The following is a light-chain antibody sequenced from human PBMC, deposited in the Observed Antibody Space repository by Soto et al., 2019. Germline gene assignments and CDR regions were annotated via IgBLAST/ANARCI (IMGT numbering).Light chain of an antibody. CDR2: DAS. V-gene: IGKV3-11*01. J-gene: IGKJ4*01. Sequence: EIVLTQSPATLSLSPGERATLSCRASQSVSSYLAWYQHKPGQAPRLLIYDASNRATGIPARFSGSGSGTAFTHTINSLEPEDFGVYYCQQRSNWPPLTFGGGTKVEIK. CDR1: QSVSSY. CDR3: QQRSNWPPLT.